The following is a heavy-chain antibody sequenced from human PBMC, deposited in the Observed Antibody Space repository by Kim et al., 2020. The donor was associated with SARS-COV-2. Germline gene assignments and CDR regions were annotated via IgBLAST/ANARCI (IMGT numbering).Heavy chain of an antibody. Sequence: SRVTISVDTSKNQFALKLSAVTAADTAVYYCARGTVMVRGVIITSNWFDPWGQGTLVTVSS. CDR3: ARGTVMVRGVIITSNWFDP. D-gene: IGHD3-10*01. J-gene: IGHJ5*02. V-gene: IGHV4-34*01.